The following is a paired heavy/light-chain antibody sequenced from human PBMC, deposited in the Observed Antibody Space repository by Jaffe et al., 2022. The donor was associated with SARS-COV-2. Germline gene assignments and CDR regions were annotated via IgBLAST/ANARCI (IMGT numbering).Heavy chain of an antibody. Sequence: QVQLQESGPGLVKPSETLSLTCTVSGDSISSSYWSWIRQPPGKGLEWIGYIHYTGTTNYNPSLKSRVTISIDTSKNQFSLMLTAVTAADTAVYYCVRSGAASGGLWGQGTLVTVSS. V-gene: IGHV4-59*01. CDR3: VRSGAASGGL. CDR1: GDSISSSY. CDR2: IHYTGTT. D-gene: IGHD2-8*02. J-gene: IGHJ4*02.
Light chain of an antibody. V-gene: IGLV7-46*01. CDR3: WLSYGEGRPWV. CDR1: TGAVTSGHY. Sequence: QAVVTQEPSVTVSPGGTVTLTCGSSTGAVTSGHYPYWIQQKPGQAPRTLIYDTIKKHSWTPARFSGSLIGGKAALTLSGAQPEDEAEYYCWLSYGEGRPWVIGGGTKLTVL. J-gene: IGLJ3*02. CDR2: DTI.